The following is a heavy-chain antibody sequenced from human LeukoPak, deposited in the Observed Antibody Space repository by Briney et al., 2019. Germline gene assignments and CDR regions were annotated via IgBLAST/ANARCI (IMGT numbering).Heavy chain of an antibody. CDR1: GGSISSYY. J-gene: IGHJ5*02. CDR3: ARGYYGSSGYYENWFDP. D-gene: IGHD3-22*01. CDR2: IYYSGST. Sequence: SETLSLTCTVSGGSISSYYWSWIRQPPGKGLEWIGYIYYSGSTKYNPSLKSRVTISVDTSKNQFSLRLSSVTAADTAVYYCARGYYGSSGYYENWFDPWGQGTLVTVSS. V-gene: IGHV4-59*12.